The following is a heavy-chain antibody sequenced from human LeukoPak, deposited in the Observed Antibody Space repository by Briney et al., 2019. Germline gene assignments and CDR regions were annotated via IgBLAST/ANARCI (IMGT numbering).Heavy chain of an antibody. CDR1: GFTFRSYG. V-gene: IGHV3-30*02. CDR2: IRYDGSNK. Sequence: GGSLRLSXAASGFTFRSYGMHWVRQAPGKGLEWVAFIRYDGSNKYYADSVKGRFTISRDNSKNTLYLQMNSLRAEDTAVYYCAKPYQGPGYYDSSGYYLKYWGQGTLVTVSS. J-gene: IGHJ4*02. D-gene: IGHD3-22*01. CDR3: AKPYQGPGYYDSSGYYLKY.